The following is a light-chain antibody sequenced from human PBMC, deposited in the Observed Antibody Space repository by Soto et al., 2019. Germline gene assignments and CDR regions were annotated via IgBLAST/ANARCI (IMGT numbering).Light chain of an antibody. Sequence: EIVVTQSPATLSVSPGERATLSCRASQSVSSNLAWYQQKPGQAPRLLIYGASTRATGIPARFGGSGSGTEFTLTISSLQSEDFAVYYCQQYNNWPLWTFGQGTKVEIK. J-gene: IGKJ1*01. V-gene: IGKV3-15*01. CDR2: GAS. CDR1: QSVSSN. CDR3: QQYNNWPLWT.